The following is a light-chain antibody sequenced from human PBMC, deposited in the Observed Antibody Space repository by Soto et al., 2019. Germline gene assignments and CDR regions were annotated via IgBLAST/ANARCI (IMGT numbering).Light chain of an antibody. V-gene: IGKV1-12*01. J-gene: IGKJ4*01. CDR3: QQTMTFPLT. CDR2: AAS. CDR1: QGISSY. Sequence: DIQMTQSPSSVSASVGDRVTITCRASQGISSYLAWYQQKPGRAPKLLISAASSLQSGVPSRFSGSGSGTDVTLTISSLQPEDFATYYCQQTMTFPLTFGGGTKVEI.